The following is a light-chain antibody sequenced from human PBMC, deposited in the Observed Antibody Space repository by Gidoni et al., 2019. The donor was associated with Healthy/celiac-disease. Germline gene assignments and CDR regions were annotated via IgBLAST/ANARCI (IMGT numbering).Light chain of an antibody. V-gene: IGKV1-39*01. CDR1: QSISTY. Sequence: DIQMTQSPSSLSASVGDRVTITCRASQSISTYLNWYQQKPGKAPKLLIYAASTLQSGVPSRFSVSGSGTDFTLTISSLQPEDFATYYCQQSYSTPLYPFGQGTKLEIK. CDR3: QQSYSTPLYP. CDR2: AAS. J-gene: IGKJ2*01.